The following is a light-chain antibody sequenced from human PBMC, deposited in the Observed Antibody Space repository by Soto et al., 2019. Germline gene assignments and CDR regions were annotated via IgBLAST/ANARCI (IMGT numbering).Light chain of an antibody. V-gene: IGKV3-20*01. CDR1: QSVSSSH. CDR3: QQYCASPWT. J-gene: IGKJ1*01. CDR2: DTS. Sequence: EVELTQSPGTLSLSPGERATLSCRASQSVSSSHLAWYQQKRGQAPRLLIYDTSTRATGIPDRFSGSGSGTAFTLTISRLEPEEFAVYHCQQYCASPWTFGQGTKVEVK.